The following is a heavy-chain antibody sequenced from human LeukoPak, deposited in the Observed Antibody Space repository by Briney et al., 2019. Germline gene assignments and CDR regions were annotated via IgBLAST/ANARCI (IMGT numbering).Heavy chain of an antibody. CDR2: ISYDGSNK. CDR1: GFAFSSYA. Sequence: GGSLRLSCAASGFAFSSYAMHWVRQAPGKGLEWVAVISYDGSNKYYAVSVKGRFTISRDNSKNTLYLQMNSLRAEDTAVYYCARSVNEQWLVLTGDYWGQGTLVTVSS. V-gene: IGHV3-30-3*01. D-gene: IGHD6-19*01. CDR3: ARSVNEQWLVLTGDY. J-gene: IGHJ4*02.